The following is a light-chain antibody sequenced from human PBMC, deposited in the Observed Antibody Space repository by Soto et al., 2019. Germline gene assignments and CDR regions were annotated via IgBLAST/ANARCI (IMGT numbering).Light chain of an antibody. CDR1: QSISLF. Sequence: DIQMTQSPSSLSASVGDIVTITCRASQSISLFLNWYQQKPGKAPKLLIYAASNLHSGVPSRFSGSGSGTDFTLTISSLQPEDFATYYCHQTDSIPETFGQGTKVEIK. J-gene: IGKJ1*01. CDR3: HQTDSIPET. CDR2: AAS. V-gene: IGKV1-39*01.